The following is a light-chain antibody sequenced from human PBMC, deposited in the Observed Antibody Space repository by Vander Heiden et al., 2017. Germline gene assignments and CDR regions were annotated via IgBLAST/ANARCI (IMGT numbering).Light chain of an antibody. CDR2: DVT. CDR1: SSDVGGNNY. J-gene: IGLJ2*01. V-gene: IGLV2-14*01. Sequence: SSLTLPPSISLSPPPAITISCTGSSSDVGGNNYLAWYQQHPGKAPKLIIYDVTKRPSGVSNRFSASKSGNTASLTISGLQAEDEADYYCSSYTTSSTLVFGGGTKLTVL. CDR3: SSYTTSSTLV.